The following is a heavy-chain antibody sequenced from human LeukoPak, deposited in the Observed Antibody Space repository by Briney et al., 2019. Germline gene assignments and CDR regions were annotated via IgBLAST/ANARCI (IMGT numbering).Heavy chain of an antibody. D-gene: IGHD3-10*01. J-gene: IGHJ6*02. CDR1: GGSISSYY. V-gene: IGHV4-59*12. CDR3: ARGNYYGSGSYYYVQYYYGMDV. Sequence: SETLSLTCTVSGGSISSYYWSWIRQPPGKGLEWIGYIYYSGSTNYNPSLKSRVTISVDTSKNQFSLKLSSVTAADTAVYYCARGNYYGSGSYYYVQYYYGMDVWGQGTTVTVSS. CDR2: IYYSGST.